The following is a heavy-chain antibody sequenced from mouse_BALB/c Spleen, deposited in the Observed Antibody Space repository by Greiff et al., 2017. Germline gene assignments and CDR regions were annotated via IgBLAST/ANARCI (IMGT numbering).Heavy chain of an antibody. J-gene: IGHJ4*01. CDR2: ILPGSGST. CDR3: ARKGRVYYAMDY. Sequence: QVQLQQSGAELMKPGASVKISCKATGYTFSSYWIEWVKQRPGHGLEWIGEILPGSGSTNYNEKFKGKATFTADTSSNTAYMQLSSLTSEDSAVYYCARKGRVYYAMDYWGQGTSVTVSP. V-gene: IGHV1-9*01. CDR1: GYTFSSYW.